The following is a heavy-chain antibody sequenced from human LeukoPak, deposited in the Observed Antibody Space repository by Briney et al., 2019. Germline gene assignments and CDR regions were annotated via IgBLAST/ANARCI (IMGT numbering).Heavy chain of an antibody. D-gene: IGHD2-2*02. V-gene: IGHV4-4*02. CDR2: IYYSGRT. CDR1: GGSISNSNW. CDR3: ASPSHIRGWLDP. J-gene: IGHJ5*02. Sequence: PSGTLSLTCAVSGGSISNSNWWSWVRQPPGKGLEWIGEIYYSGRTTYNPSLKSRVTISVDKSKNQFSLKLSSVTAADTAVYYCASPSHIRGWLDPWGQGTLVTVSS.